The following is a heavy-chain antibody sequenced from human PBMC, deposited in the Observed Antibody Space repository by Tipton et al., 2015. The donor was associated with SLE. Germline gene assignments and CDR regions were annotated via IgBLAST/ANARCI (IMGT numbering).Heavy chain of an antibody. CDR3: ASSTDSSSYYFDY. CDR1: GGSISSYY. V-gene: IGHV4-59*01. J-gene: IGHJ4*02. CDR2: IYYSGST. Sequence: LRLSCTVSGGSISSYYWSWIRQPPGKGLEWIGYIYYSGSTNYNPSLKSRVTISVDTSKNQFSLKLSSVTAADTAVYYCASSTDSSSYYFDYWGQGTLVTVSS. D-gene: IGHD6-13*01.